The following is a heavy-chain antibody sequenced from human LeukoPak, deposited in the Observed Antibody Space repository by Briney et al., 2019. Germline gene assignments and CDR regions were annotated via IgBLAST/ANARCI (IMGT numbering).Heavy chain of an antibody. Sequence: PGGSLRSSGPAFGFTFSTFALSWFRQAPGKGLEWVSAISGSGGSTYYADSVKGRFTISRDNSKNTLYLQMNSLRAEDTAVYYRAKVMNQNVIDAFDIWGQGTMVTVSS. J-gene: IGHJ3*02. CDR3: AKVMNQNVIDAFDI. CDR1: GFTFSTFA. CDR2: ISGSGGST. D-gene: IGHD1-14*01. V-gene: IGHV3-23*01.